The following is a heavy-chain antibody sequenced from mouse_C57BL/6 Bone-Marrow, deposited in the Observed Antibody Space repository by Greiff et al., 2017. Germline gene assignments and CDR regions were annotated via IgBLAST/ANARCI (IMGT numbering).Heavy chain of an antibody. CDR2: INYDGSST. D-gene: IGHD3-3*01. V-gene: IGHV5-16*01. Sequence: EVQRVESEGGLVQPGSSMKLSCTASGFTFSDYYMAWVRQVPEKGLEWVANINYDGSSTYYLDSLESRFIISRDNAKNILYLQMSSLKSEDTATYYCARDGGWDYFDYWGQGTTLTVSS. J-gene: IGHJ2*01. CDR1: GFTFSDYY. CDR3: ARDGGWDYFDY.